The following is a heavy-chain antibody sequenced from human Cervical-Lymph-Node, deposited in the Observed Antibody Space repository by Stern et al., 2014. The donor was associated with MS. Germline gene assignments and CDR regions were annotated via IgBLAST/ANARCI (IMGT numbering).Heavy chain of an antibody. Sequence: VQSGAEVKKPGASVKVTCKTSENTFTGYYIHWVRQAPGQGLAWMGWINPNSAATNYAQRFTCRVSLTSDTSNSLAYMELDTVTSGDTAVYYGARISLGSGIDYWGQGSLVTVSS. J-gene: IGHJ4*02. CDR3: ARISLGSGIDY. CDR1: ENTFTGYY. D-gene: IGHD1-26*01. V-gene: IGHV1-2*02. CDR2: INPNSAAT.